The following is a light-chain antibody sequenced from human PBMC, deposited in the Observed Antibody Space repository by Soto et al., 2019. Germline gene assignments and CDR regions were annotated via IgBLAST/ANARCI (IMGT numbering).Light chain of an antibody. V-gene: IGKV1-5*03. CDR3: QQYNSPMYT. Sequence: DIQMTQSPSTLSASVGDRVTITCRASQSISSGLAWYQQKPGKAPKLLIYKASSLESGVPSRFSGSGSGTEFTLTISSLQPDDFATYHCQQYNSPMYTFGQGTKLQIK. CDR1: QSISSG. CDR2: KAS. J-gene: IGKJ2*01.